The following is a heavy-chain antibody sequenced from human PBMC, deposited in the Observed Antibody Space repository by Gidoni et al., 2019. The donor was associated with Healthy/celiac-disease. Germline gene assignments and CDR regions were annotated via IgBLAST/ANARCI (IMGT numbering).Heavy chain of an antibody. Sequence: QVQLVESGGGVVQPGRSLRLSCAASGFPFSSYGMHWVRQAPGKGLEWVAVISYDGSNKYYADSVKGRFTISRDNSKNTLYLQMNSLRAEDTAVYYCAKAVTMVRGVICPIFCYGMDVWGQGTTVTVSS. CDR2: ISYDGSNK. D-gene: IGHD3-10*01. CDR1: GFPFSSYG. V-gene: IGHV3-30*18. CDR3: AKAVTMVRGVICPIFCYGMDV. J-gene: IGHJ6*02.